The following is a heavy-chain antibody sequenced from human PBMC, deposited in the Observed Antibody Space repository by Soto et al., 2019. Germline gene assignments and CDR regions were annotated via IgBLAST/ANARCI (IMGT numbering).Heavy chain of an antibody. J-gene: IGHJ4*02. V-gene: IGHV4-61*08. D-gene: IGHD3-9*01. CDR2: IYYTGST. CDR1: GGSISSGGYY. CDR3: ASVYYDILTGFYFDS. Sequence: SETLSLTCTVSGGSISSGGYYWSWTRQPPGKGLEWIGYIYYTGSTNYNPSLKSRVTISLDTSKNQFSLRLSSVTAADTAVYYCASVYYDILTGFYFDSWGQGALVTVSS.